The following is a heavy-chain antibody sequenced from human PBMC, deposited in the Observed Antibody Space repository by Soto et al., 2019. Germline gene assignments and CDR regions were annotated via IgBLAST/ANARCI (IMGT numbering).Heavy chain of an antibody. D-gene: IGHD3-10*01. CDR3: ARWLRITMVRGVIND. J-gene: IGHJ4*02. CDR2: IYYSGST. Sequence: QVQLQESGPGLVKPSQTLSLTCTVSGGSISSGGYYWSWIRQHPGKGLEWIGYIYYSGSTYYNPSIQSRVTIAVDTSKTPFSLKLRSVTAADTAVYYCARWLRITMVRGVINDWGQGTLVTVSS. V-gene: IGHV4-31*03. CDR1: GGSISSGGYY.